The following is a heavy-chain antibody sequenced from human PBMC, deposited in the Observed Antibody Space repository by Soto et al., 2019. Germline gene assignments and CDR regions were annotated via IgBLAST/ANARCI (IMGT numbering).Heavy chain of an antibody. CDR3: ARDWSRYYDSSGLMWFY. J-gene: IGHJ4*02. D-gene: IGHD3-22*01. V-gene: IGHV1-18*01. CDR1: CYTFTSYG. Sequence: ASGKGSREAACYTFTSYGISWGRQEPGQGLEWVGWISAHNGDTRYAQNLQGRITMTTDTFTNTAYMELTSLTSDDTAVYYCARDWSRYYDSSGLMWFYWGQGNLVTVSS. CDR2: ISAHNGDT.